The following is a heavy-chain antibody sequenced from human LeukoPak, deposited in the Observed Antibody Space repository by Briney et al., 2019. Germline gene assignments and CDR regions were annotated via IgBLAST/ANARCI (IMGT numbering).Heavy chain of an antibody. CDR2: ISSSGGST. CDR1: GFTFSSYA. J-gene: IGHJ4*02. CDR3: AKDMYYDSSGPVFDY. Sequence: HPGGSLRLSCAASGFTFSSYAMSWVRQAPGKGLEWVSAISSSGGSTYYADSVKGRFTISRDNSKNTVYVQMNSLRAEDTAVYYCAKDMYYDSSGPVFDYWGQGTLVTVSS. V-gene: IGHV3-23*01. D-gene: IGHD3-22*01.